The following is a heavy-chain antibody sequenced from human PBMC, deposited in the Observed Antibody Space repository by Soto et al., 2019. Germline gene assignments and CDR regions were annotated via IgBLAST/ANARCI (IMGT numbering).Heavy chain of an antibody. V-gene: IGHV5-51*01. J-gene: IGHJ6*03. D-gene: IGHD6-6*01. Sequence: PGESLKISCKGSGYSFTSYWIGWVRQMPGKGLEWMGIIYPGDSDTRYSPSFQGQVTISADKSISTAYLQWSSLKASDTAMYYCAIHYREQLVDYYYYYMDVWGKGTTVTVSS. CDR3: AIHYREQLVDYYYYYMDV. CDR1: GYSFTSYW. CDR2: IYPGDSDT.